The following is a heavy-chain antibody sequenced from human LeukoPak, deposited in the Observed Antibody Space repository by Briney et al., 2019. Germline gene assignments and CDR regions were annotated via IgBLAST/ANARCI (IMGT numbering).Heavy chain of an antibody. CDR3: GTAMVRGPVTH. Sequence: ASVKVSCKASGYTFTGYYMHWVRQAPGQGLEWMGRINPNSGGTNYAQKFQGRVTMTRDTSISTAYMELSRLRSDDTAVYYCGTAMVRGPVTHWGQGTLVTVSP. CDR1: GYTFTGYY. V-gene: IGHV1-2*06. J-gene: IGHJ4*02. D-gene: IGHD3-10*01. CDR2: INPNSGGT.